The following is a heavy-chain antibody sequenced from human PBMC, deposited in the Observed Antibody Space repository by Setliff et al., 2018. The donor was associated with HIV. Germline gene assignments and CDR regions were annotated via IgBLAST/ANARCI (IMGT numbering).Heavy chain of an antibody. J-gene: IGHJ4*02. V-gene: IGHV4-59*08. CDR2: IYYSGNT. CDR1: GASIRGHY. CDR3: ARGEFYCGTDCYWSSFDY. D-gene: IGHD2-21*02. Sequence: SETLSLTCSVSGASIRGHYWSWIRQSPGKGLEWIGNIYYSGNTNYNPSFKSRVTISVDTSKNHFSLRLSSVTAADTAVYYCARGEFYCGTDCYWSSFDYWGQGILVTAPQ.